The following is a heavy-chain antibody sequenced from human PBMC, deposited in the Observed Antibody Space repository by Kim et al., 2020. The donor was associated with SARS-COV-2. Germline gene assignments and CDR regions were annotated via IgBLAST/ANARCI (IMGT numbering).Heavy chain of an antibody. CDR2: ISSDGSFT. CDR3: AHFCSEWLLSL. Sequence: GGSLRLSCEGSGFIFSHYWMHWVRQVPGKGLVWVSRISSDGSFTGYADSVKGRFTISRDNARNTLYLQMNSLRVEDTAVYYCAHFCSEWLLSLWGQGTLVAVSS. CDR1: GFIFSHYW. D-gene: IGHD3-3*01. J-gene: IGHJ4*02. V-gene: IGHV3-74*01.